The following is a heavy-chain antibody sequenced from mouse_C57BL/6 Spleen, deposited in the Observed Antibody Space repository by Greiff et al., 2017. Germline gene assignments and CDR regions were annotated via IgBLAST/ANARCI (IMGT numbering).Heavy chain of an antibody. Sequence: VQLQQSGAELVRPGASVKLSCTASGFNIKDDYMHWVKQRPEQGLEWIGWIDPENGDTEYASKFQGKATITADTSSHTAYLQLSSLTSGDTAVYYCTTGSSLYAMDYWGQGTSVTVSS. CDR1: GFNIKDDY. V-gene: IGHV14-4*01. CDR3: TTGSSLYAMDY. J-gene: IGHJ4*01. CDR2: IDPENGDT. D-gene: IGHD6-1*01.